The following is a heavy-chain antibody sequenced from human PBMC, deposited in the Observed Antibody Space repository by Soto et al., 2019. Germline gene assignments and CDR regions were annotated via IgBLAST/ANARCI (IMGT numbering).Heavy chain of an antibody. V-gene: IGHV3-15*07. Sequence: QLVESGGGLVRPGGSLRLSCSASGFSISSAWMNWVRQAPGKGLEWVARIKTKIEGETTLYAAPVDGRFTVSRDDSKTMLYLQMDSLEADDTALYYCTTGSVEGVWGKGTTVTVSS. CDR3: TTGSVEGV. D-gene: IGHD2-15*01. CDR1: GFSISSAW. CDR2: IKTKIEGETT. J-gene: IGHJ6*04.